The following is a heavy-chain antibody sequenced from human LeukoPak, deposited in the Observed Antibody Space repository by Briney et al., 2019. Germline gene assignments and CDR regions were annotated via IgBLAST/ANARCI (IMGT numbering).Heavy chain of an antibody. CDR2: IGLSGNR. J-gene: IGHJ4*02. V-gene: IGHV4-34*01. D-gene: IGHD2-2*01. CDR1: GGSISGDS. Sequence: PSETLSLTCAVYGGSISGDSWNWIRQPPGKGLEWIGEIGLSGNRNYNPSLKSRVTISVDTSKNQFSLKLSSVTAADTAVYYCARGITKSDPIVVVPAAIRVAQAFDYWGQGTLVTVSS. CDR3: ARGITKSDPIVVVPAAIRVAQAFDY.